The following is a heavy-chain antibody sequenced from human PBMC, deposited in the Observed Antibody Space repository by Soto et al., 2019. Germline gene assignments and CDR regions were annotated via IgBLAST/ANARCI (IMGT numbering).Heavy chain of an antibody. CDR1: GGTFSSYT. CDR3: ARLEYSSSSDLDY. D-gene: IGHD6-6*01. V-gene: IGHV1-69*02. J-gene: IGHJ4*02. Sequence: SVKVSCKASGGTFSSYTISWVRQVPGQGLEWMGRIIPILGIANYAQKFQGRVTITADKSTSTAYMELSSLRSEDTAVYYCARLEYSSSSDLDYWGQGTLVNVSS. CDR2: IIPILGIA.